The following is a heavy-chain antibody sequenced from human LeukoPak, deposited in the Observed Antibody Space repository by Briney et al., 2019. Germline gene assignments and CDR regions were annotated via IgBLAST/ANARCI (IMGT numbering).Heavy chain of an antibody. J-gene: IGHJ4*02. D-gene: IGHD3-22*01. CDR3: AKDLGYDSSGYLPGFDY. Sequence: GGSLRLSCAASGFSFGSFWMTWIRQAPGKGLEWVSAISGSGGSTYYADSVKGRFTISRDNSKNTLYLQMNSLRAEDTAVYYCAKDLGYDSSGYLPGFDYWGQGTLVTVSS. V-gene: IGHV3-23*01. CDR2: ISGSGGST. CDR1: GFSFGSFW.